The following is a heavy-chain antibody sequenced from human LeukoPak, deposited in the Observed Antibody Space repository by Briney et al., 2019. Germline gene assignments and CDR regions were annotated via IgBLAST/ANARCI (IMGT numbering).Heavy chain of an antibody. CDR1: GNTFTSYD. Sequence: ASVKVSCKASGNTFTSYDINWVRQAAGQGLEWMGWMNPNSGNTGFAQKFQGRVTMTRNTSISTAYMELSSLRSEDTALYYCARTCSSSSCYMVHWGQGTLVTVSS. D-gene: IGHD2-2*02. CDR2: MNPNSGNT. J-gene: IGHJ4*02. CDR3: ARTCSSSSCYMVH. V-gene: IGHV1-8*01.